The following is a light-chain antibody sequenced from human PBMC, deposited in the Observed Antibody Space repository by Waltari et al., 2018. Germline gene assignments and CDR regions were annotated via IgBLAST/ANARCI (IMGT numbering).Light chain of an antibody. V-gene: IGLV2-8*01. CDR1: SSDIGAYKY. Sequence: QSALTQPPSASGSPGQTVIISCTGTSSDIGAYKYVSWYQQIPGRAPALIIYEVDRRPPGVPDRFPGSKAGNTASLTVAVLQTEDEGDYYCSSYAGSNKLIFGGVTKLTVL. CDR2: EVD. J-gene: IGLJ2*01. CDR3: SSYAGSNKLI.